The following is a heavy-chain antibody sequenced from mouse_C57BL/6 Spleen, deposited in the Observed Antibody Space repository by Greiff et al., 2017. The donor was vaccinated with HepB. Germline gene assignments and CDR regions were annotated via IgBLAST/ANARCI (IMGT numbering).Heavy chain of an antibody. Sequence: QVQLKDSGAELVRPGASVKLSCKASGYTFTDYYINWVKQRPGPGLEWIARIYPGSGNTYYNEKFKGKATLTAEKSSSTAYMQLSSLTSEDSAVYFCARWGSYDYDWYFDVWGTGTTVTVSP. CDR1: GYTFTDYY. D-gene: IGHD2-4*01. V-gene: IGHV1-76*01. J-gene: IGHJ1*03. CDR2: IYPGSGNT. CDR3: ARWGSYDYDWYFDV.